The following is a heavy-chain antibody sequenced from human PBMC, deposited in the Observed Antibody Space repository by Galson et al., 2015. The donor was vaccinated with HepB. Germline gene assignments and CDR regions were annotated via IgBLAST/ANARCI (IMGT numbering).Heavy chain of an antibody. CDR3: ARVDLEWLSFDY. CDR1: GFTFGSYA. V-gene: IGHV3-30*04. D-gene: IGHD3-3*01. CDR2: ISYDGSNK. J-gene: IGHJ4*02. Sequence: SLRLSCAASGFTFGSYAMHWVRQAPGKGLEWVAVISYDGSNKYYADSVKGRFTISRDNSKNTLYLQMNSLRAEDTAVYYCARVDLEWLSFDYWGQGTLVTVSS.